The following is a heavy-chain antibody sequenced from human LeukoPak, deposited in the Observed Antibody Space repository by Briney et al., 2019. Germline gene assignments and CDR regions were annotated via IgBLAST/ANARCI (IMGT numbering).Heavy chain of an antibody. Sequence: ASVKVSCKASGYTFTSYGITWVRQAPGQGLEWMGWISTYDGNTNSAQKLQGRLTITTDTSTNTAYMEMRSLRSDDTAVYYCARGDDSTSSSNPKGWWVDYWGQGTLVTVSS. D-gene: IGHD6-6*01. CDR3: ARGDDSTSSSNPKGWWVDY. V-gene: IGHV1-18*01. CDR2: ISTYDGNT. J-gene: IGHJ4*02. CDR1: GYTFTSYG.